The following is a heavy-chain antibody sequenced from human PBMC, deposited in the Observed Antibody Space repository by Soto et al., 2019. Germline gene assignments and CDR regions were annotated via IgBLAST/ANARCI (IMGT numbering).Heavy chain of an antibody. J-gene: IGHJ6*02. D-gene: IGHD5-12*01. CDR2: ISYDGSNK. CDR3: ARDDIGGPRGPRLFLTANYGMDV. CDR1: GFTFSSYA. V-gene: IGHV3-30-3*01. Sequence: QVQLVESGGGVVQPGRSLRLSCAASGFTFSSYAMHWLRQAPGKGLAWVAVISYDGSNKYYADSVKGRFTISRDNSKNTLDLKMSSLRAEDTAVYYCARDDIGGPRGPRLFLTANYGMDVWGQGTTVTVSS.